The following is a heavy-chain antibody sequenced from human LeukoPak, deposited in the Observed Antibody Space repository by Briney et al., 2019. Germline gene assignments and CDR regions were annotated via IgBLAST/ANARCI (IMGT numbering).Heavy chain of an antibody. V-gene: IGHV3-23*01. CDR1: GFTFSSYS. Sequence: GGSLRLSCAASGFTFSSYSMSWVRQAPGKGLEWVSSISGSGGRIDYADSVKGRFTISRDNPKNTLSLQMNSLTAEDTAVYYCAKNPRLEGWIYFDSWGQGILVTVSS. CDR3: AKNPRLEGWIYFDS. J-gene: IGHJ4*02. CDR2: ISGSGGRI. D-gene: IGHD1-1*01.